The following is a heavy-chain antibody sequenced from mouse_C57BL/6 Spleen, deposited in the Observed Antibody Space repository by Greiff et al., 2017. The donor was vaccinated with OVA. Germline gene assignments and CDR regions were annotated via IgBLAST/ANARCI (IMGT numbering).Heavy chain of an antibody. D-gene: IGHD2-2*01. Sequence: VKLQESGAELVKPGASVKMSCKASGYTFTTYPIEWMKQNHGKSLEWIGNFHPYNDDTKYNEKFKGKATLTVEKSSSTVYLELSRLTSDDSAVYYCATYGYDENAMDYWGQGTSVTVSS. J-gene: IGHJ4*01. CDR2: FHPYNDDT. CDR3: ATYGYDENAMDY. V-gene: IGHV1-47*01. CDR1: GYTFTTYP.